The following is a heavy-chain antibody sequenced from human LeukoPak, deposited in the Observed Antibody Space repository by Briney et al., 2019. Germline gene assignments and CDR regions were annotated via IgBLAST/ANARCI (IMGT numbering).Heavy chain of an antibody. V-gene: IGHV3-21*01. CDR1: GFTFSSYA. J-gene: IGHJ4*02. CDR2: ISSSSSYI. D-gene: IGHD2-2*01. Sequence: PGRSLRLSCAASGFTFSSYAMHWVRQAPGKGLEWVSSISSSSSYIYYADSVKGRFTISRDNAKNSLYLQMNSLRAEDTAVYYCAREMVPADLVDYWGQGTLVTVSS. CDR3: AREMVPADLVDY.